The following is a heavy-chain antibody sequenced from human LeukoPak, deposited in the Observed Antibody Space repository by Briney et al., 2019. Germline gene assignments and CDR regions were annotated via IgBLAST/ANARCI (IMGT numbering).Heavy chain of an antibody. CDR1: GGSISLSYYY. V-gene: IGHV4-39*07. Sequence: SETLSLTCSVSGGSISLSYYYWGWIRQPPGKGLEWIGSIYYSGSTYYNPSLKSRVTISVDTSKNQFSLKLSSVTAADTAVYYCARQWLLDWFDPWGQGTLVTVPS. CDR3: ARQWLLDWFDP. D-gene: IGHD6-19*01. CDR2: IYYSGST. J-gene: IGHJ5*02.